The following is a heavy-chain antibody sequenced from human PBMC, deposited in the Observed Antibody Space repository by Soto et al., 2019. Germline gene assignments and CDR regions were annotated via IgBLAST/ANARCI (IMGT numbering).Heavy chain of an antibody. D-gene: IGHD3-3*01. CDR1: GYTFNTYY. J-gene: IGHJ5*02. CDR2: INAYSGET. CDR3: ARDPHGFWTSYWFDP. V-gene: IGHV1-2*02. Sequence: SSVKVSCKASGYTFNTYYIHWVRQAPGQGLEWMGWINAYSGETNYAQKFQGRVTMTRDTSTSTAYKELRRLRSDDTAKYYCARDPHGFWTSYWFDPWGQGTPVTVSS.